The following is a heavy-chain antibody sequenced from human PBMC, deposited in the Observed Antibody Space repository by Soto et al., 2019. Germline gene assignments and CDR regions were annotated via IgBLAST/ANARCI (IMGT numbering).Heavy chain of an antibody. D-gene: IGHD3-10*01. CDR2: IDTSGTT. J-gene: IGHJ6*02. V-gene: IGHV4-4*07. CDR1: GGSISSYY. Sequence: SETLSLTCTVSGGSISSYYCSWIRQSAGKGLEWIGRIDTSGTTNYNPSLRSRVTMSVDASKNQFSLNLSSVTAADTAVYFCASGPRGYVYYHGMDVWGQGTTVTVSS. CDR3: ASGPRGYVYYHGMDV.